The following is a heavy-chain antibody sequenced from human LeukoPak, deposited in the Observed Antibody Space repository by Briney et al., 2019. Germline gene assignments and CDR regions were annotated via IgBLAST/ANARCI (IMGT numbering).Heavy chain of an antibody. CDR1: GFTFTNYA. CDR3: ATSYDTSAFRDY. CDR2: ISYDGTNK. Sequence: GRSLRLSCAASGFTFTNYAMHWVRQAPGKGLEWVAVISYDGTNKYYADSVKGRFTISRDNSKNTLYLQMNSLRAEDSAVYYCATSYDTSAFRDYWGQGTLVSVSS. D-gene: IGHD3-22*01. V-gene: IGHV3-30-3*01. J-gene: IGHJ4*02.